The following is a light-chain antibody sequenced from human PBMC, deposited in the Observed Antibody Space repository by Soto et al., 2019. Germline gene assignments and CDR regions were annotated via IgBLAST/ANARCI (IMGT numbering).Light chain of an antibody. CDR3: QKYNSAPRT. CDR1: QSIAIW. V-gene: IGKV1-5*01. J-gene: IGKJ3*01. Sequence: DIRLTQSPSTLSAAVGDRVTITCRASQSIAIWLAWYHQKPGKAPKALIYDASRLESGVPSRFSGSGSGTEFTLTISSLQPDDFATYYCQKYNSAPRTFGPGTKVDIK. CDR2: DAS.